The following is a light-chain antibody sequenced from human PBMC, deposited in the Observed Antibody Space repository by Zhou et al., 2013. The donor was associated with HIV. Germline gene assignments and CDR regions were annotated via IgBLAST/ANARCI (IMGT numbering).Light chain of an antibody. CDR1: QSVSSNY. J-gene: IGKJ4*01. Sequence: EIVLTQSPGTLSLSPGERATLSCRASQSVSSNYLAWYQQKPGQAPRLLIYDASNRATAIPARFSGSGSGTDFTLTISSLEPEDFAVYYCQQYGSSFIFGGGTKVEIK. CDR2: DAS. CDR3: QQYGSSFI. V-gene: IGKV3-20*01.